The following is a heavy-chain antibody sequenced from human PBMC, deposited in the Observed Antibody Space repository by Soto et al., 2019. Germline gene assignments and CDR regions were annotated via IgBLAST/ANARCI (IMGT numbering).Heavy chain of an antibody. CDR3: VRGLGSGSYFDN. D-gene: IGHD1-26*01. V-gene: IGHV3-33*01. J-gene: IGHJ4*02. CDR1: GFIFSDYG. CDR2: IWNDGSNK. Sequence: GGSLRLSCAASGFIFSDYGIHWVRQAPGKGLEWVAVIWNDGSNKYYADSVKGRFTISRDNSKNTLHLQMNSLRAEDTAVYYCVRGLGSGSYFDNWGQGTLVTVSS.